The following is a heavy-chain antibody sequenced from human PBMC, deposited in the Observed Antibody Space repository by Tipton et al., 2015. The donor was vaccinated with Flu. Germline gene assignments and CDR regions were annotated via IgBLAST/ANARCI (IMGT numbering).Heavy chain of an antibody. V-gene: IGHV4-39*07. CDR2: VFHSGNT. Sequence: TLSLTCAVSGDSIRSSNYYWGWIRQPPGKGLEWIGNVFHSGNTYHNPSLKSRVTISVDTSKNQFSLKLSSVTAADTAVYFCARRDYSNYVSEPKNWFDPWGQEPSLPSPQ. D-gene: IGHD4-11*01. CDR3: ARRDYSNYVSEPKNWFDP. J-gene: IGHJ5*02. CDR1: GDSIRSSNYY.